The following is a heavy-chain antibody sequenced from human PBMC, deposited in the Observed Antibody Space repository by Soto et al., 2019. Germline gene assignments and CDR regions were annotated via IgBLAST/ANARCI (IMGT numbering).Heavy chain of an antibody. D-gene: IGHD3-22*01. CDR2: IRGSDGST. CDR3: ARIGYYDSGGYYQAQGYLDY. CDR1: GFTFSSYA. Sequence: GGSLRLSCAASGFTFSSYAMTWVRQAPGKGLEWVSAIRGSDGSTYYADSVKGRFTISRDNSKNTLYLQMNSLRAEDTAVYYCARIGYYDSGGYYQAQGYLDYWGQGTLVTVSS. V-gene: IGHV3-23*01. J-gene: IGHJ4*02.